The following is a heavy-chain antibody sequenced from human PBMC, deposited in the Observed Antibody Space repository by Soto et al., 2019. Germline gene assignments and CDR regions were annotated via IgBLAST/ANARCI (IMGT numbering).Heavy chain of an antibody. D-gene: IGHD2-2*01. CDR2: IYHSGST. CDR1: GGSISSGGYS. CDR3: ARGGRYCSSTSCSPRAFDY. V-gene: IGHV4-30-2*01. J-gene: IGHJ4*02. Sequence: QLQLQESGSGLVKPSQTLSLTCAVSGGSISSGGYSWSWIRQPPGKGLEWIGYIYHSGSTYYNPSLKGRVTISVDRSKNQFSLKLSSVTAADTAVYYCARGGRYCSSTSCSPRAFDYWGQGTLVTVSS.